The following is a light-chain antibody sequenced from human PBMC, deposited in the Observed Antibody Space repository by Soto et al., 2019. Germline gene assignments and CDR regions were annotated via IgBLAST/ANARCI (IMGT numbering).Light chain of an antibody. V-gene: IGKV1-33*01. Sequence: DIRMTQSPSSLSASVGDRVIITCQANQDISTLLNWFQQKPGKAPKLLISDASILESGVPSRLSGSGSGTDFTFTITSLQPEDFATYYCQQYAHLPLTFGGGNKVEIK. CDR2: DAS. CDR3: QQYAHLPLT. CDR1: QDISTL. J-gene: IGKJ4*01.